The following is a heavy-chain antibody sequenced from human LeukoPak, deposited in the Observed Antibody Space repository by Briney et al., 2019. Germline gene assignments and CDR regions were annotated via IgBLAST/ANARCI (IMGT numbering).Heavy chain of an antibody. J-gene: IGHJ4*02. V-gene: IGHV3-15*01. D-gene: IGHD3-22*01. CDR3: TTDLYYYDSSGYYSTGDY. CDR2: IKSKTDGGTT. Sequence: PGGSLRLSCAASGFTFSNAWMSWVRQAPGKGLEWVGRIKSKTDGGTTDYAAPVKGRFTISRDDSKNTLYLQMNSLKAEDTAVYYCTTDLYYYDSSGYYSTGDYWGQGTLVTVSS. CDR1: GFTFSNAW.